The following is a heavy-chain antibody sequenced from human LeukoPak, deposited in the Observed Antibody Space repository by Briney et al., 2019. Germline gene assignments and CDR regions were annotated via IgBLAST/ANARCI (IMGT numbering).Heavy chain of an antibody. Sequence: GGSLRLSCAASGFTVSSNYMSWVRQAPGKGLEWVSVIYSAGNTFYADSVKGRFTISRDNSKNTLYLQMNSLRAEDTAVYYCARARGTGGYYFDYWGQGTLVAVSS. CDR3: ARARGTGGYYFDY. D-gene: IGHD4-23*01. V-gene: IGHV3-66*01. J-gene: IGHJ4*02. CDR1: GFTVSSNY. CDR2: IYSAGNT.